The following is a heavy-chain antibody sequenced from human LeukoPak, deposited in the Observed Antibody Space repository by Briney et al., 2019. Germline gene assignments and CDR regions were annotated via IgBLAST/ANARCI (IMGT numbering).Heavy chain of an antibody. CDR3: ARGRVSSSTWYSTYYYFFYMDF. CDR1: GGSISSYY. V-gene: IGHV4-59*01. Sequence: SETLSLTCTVSGGSISSYYWSWIRQPPGKRLEWIGYVDHTGSTKFNPSLNGRVSISRDTSKNFFSLRLRSVTAADTAVYFCARGRVSSSTWYSTYYYFFYMDFWGKGTTVTVSS. CDR2: VDHTGST. J-gene: IGHJ6*03. D-gene: IGHD4-11*01.